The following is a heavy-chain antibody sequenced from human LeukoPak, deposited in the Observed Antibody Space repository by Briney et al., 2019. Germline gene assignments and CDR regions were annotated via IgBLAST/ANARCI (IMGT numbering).Heavy chain of an antibody. D-gene: IGHD5-18*01. Sequence: PSETLSLTCTVSGGSISSYYWGWIRQPPGKGLEWIGSIYYSGSTYYNPSLKSRVTISVDTSKNQFSLKLSSVTAADTAVYYCARTDTAMAEFDYWGQGTLVTVSS. CDR1: GGSISSYY. CDR3: ARTDTAMAEFDY. CDR2: IYYSGST. V-gene: IGHV4-39*01. J-gene: IGHJ4*02.